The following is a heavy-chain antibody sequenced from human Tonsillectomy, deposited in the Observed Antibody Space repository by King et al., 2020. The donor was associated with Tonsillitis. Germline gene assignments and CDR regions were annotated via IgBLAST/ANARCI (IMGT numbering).Heavy chain of an antibody. Sequence: QLVQSGAEVKKPGASVKVSCKASGYTFTGYYMHWVRQAPGQGLEWMGWINPNSGGTNYAQKFQGRVTMTRDTSISTAYMELSRLRSDDTAVYYCARDLWPFTVTTGFDYWGQGTLVTVSS. D-gene: IGHD4-11*01. CDR3: ARDLWPFTVTTGFDY. V-gene: IGHV1-2*02. J-gene: IGHJ4*02. CDR1: GYTFTGYY. CDR2: INPNSGGT.